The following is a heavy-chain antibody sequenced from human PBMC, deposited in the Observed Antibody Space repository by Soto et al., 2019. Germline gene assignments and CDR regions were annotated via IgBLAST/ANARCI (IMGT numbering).Heavy chain of an antibody. CDR3: ARSPRSSPYFDY. Sequence: GESPKISCQCSGYTFSNFWIAWVRQLPGKGLEWMGIIYPGDYETRYSPSFHGKVTISADRSIGTAYLQWSSLEASDSAFYFCARSPRSSPYFDYWGQGALVT. CDR2: IYPGDYET. V-gene: IGHV5-51*01. D-gene: IGHD6-13*01. CDR1: GYTFSNFW. J-gene: IGHJ4*02.